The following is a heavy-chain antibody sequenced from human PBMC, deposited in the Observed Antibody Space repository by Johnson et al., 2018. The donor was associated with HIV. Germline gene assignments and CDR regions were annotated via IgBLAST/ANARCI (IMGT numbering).Heavy chain of an antibody. V-gene: IGHV3-30*18. CDR1: GFTFSSYG. CDR2: ISYDGSNK. D-gene: IGHD6-13*01. CDR3: AKVWQQLAHDAFDI. J-gene: IGHJ3*02. Sequence: QVLLVESGGGLIQPGGSLRLSCAASGFTFSSYGMHWVRQAPGKGLEWMAIISYDGSNKNYADSVTGRFTVSRDNSKNSLYLQMNSLRAEDTALYYCAKVWQQLAHDAFDIWGQGTMVTVSS.